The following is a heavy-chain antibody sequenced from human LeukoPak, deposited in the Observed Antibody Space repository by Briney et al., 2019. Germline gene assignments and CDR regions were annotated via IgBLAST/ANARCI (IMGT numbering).Heavy chain of an antibody. J-gene: IGHJ3*02. CDR1: AGSVSGSTYY. Sequence: KTSETLSLTCTVSAGSVSGSTYYWGWIRQSPGKGLEWIGSINDSDYTYYNPSLKSRVTISVGTAKNQFSLKLTSVTAADTAAYYCARQGVVIPAAMRPSSAFNIWGQGTMVTVSS. CDR3: ARQGVVIPAAMRPSSAFNI. D-gene: IGHD2-2*01. CDR2: INDSDYT. V-gene: IGHV4-39*01.